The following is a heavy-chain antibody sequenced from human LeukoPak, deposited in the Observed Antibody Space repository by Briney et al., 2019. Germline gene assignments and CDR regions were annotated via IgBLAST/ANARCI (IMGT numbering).Heavy chain of an antibody. J-gene: IGHJ5*02. Sequence: PSETLSLTCTVSGVSISSGSYYWSWIRQPAGKGLEWIGRIYTSGSPNYNPSLKGRVTISVDTSKNQFSLKLSSVTAADTAVYYCVRGVGGDSRFDPWGQGTLVTVSS. CDR3: VRGVGGDSRFDP. D-gene: IGHD1-26*01. CDR1: GVSISSGSYY. V-gene: IGHV4-61*02. CDR2: IYTSGSP.